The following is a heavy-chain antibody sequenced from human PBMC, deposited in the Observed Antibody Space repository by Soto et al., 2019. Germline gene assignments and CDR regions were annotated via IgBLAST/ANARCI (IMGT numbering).Heavy chain of an antibody. V-gene: IGHV3-33*01. CDR2: IWYDGSNK. J-gene: IGHJ5*02. CDR3: ARDRARVCTNGVCYQFDP. CDR1: GFTFSSYG. D-gene: IGHD2-8*01. Sequence: VQLVESGGGVVQPGRSLRLSCAASGFTFSSYGMHWVRQAPGKGLEWVAVIWYDGSNKYYADSVKGRFTISRDNSKNTLYLQMNSLRAEDTAVYYCARDRARVCTNGVCYQFDPWGQGTLVTVSS.